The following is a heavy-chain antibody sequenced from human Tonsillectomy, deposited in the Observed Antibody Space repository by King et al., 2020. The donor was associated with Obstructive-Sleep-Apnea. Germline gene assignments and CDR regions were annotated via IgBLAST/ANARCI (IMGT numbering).Heavy chain of an antibody. CDR1: GFTFSSYS. D-gene: IGHD3-10*01. J-gene: IGHJ4*02. CDR3: ARDFILTMVRGVIDY. CDR2: IISSSSYI. Sequence: VQLVESGGGLVKPGGSLRLSCAASGFTFSSYSMNWVRQAPGKGLEWLSSIISSSSYIYYVESVKGRFTISRDNAKNSLYLQMNSLRVEDTAVYYCARDFILTMVRGVIDYWGQGTLVTVSS. V-gene: IGHV3-21*01.